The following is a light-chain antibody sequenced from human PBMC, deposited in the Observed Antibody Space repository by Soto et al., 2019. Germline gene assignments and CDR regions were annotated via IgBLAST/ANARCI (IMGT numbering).Light chain of an antibody. CDR1: QSISSW. J-gene: IGKJ1*01. CDR2: DAS. CDR3: QQYNSYPWT. V-gene: IGKV1-5*01. Sequence: DIQMTQSPSILSASVGDRVTISCRASQSISSWLAWYQQKPGKAPNLLIFDASTLETGVPSRFSGSEAETGFTLTISGLQPDDFATYYCQQYNSYPWTFGQGTKVEIK.